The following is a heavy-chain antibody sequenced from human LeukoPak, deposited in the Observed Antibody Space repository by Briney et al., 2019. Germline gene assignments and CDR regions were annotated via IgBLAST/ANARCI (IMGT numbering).Heavy chain of an antibody. V-gene: IGHV1-69*02. CDR3: AWLHSSFRFDYYYYGMDV. CDR1: GGTFSSYT. J-gene: IGHJ6*02. Sequence: SVKFSCKASGGTFSSYTISWVRQAPGQGLEWMGRIIPILGIANYAQKFQGRVTITADKSTSTAYMELSSLRSEDTAVYYCAWLHSSFRFDYYYYGMDVWGQGTTVTVSS. CDR2: IIPILGIA. D-gene: IGHD6-6*01.